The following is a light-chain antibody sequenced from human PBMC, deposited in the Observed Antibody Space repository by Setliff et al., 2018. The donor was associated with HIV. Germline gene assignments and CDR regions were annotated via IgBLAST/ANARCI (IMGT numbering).Light chain of an antibody. CDR2: DVT. CDR1: SNDVGGYNY. V-gene: IGLV2-23*02. J-gene: IGLJ3*02. CDR3: CSYAGKTTHWV. Sequence: QSALAQPASVSGSPGQSITISCTGTSNDVGGYNYVSWYQQHPVKAPKLIIYDVTKRPSGVSNRFSGSRSGNTASLTISGLQADDEADYYCCSYAGKTTHWVFGGGTKVTVL.